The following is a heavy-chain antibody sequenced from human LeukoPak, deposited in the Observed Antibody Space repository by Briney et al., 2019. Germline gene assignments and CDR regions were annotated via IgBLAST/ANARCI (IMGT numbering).Heavy chain of an antibody. D-gene: IGHD5-18*01. J-gene: IGHJ4*02. Sequence: GGSLRLSCAASGFTFSNYWMHGVRQAPGRGLVWVSRINSDGSSTTYADSVKGRFTISRDNGQNTLYLQMNSLRAEDTAVYYCAREGRGYSYAFEYWGQGTLLPLFS. V-gene: IGHV3-74*01. CDR3: AREGRGYSYAFEY. CDR1: GFTFSNYW. CDR2: INSDGSST.